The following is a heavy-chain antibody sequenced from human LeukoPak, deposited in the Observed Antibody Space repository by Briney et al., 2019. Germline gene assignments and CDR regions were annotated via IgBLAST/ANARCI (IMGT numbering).Heavy chain of an antibody. CDR3: AKHRRSSLVTTYFDA. V-gene: IGHV3-23*01. CDR2: INSRGDDT. D-gene: IGHD2-21*02. J-gene: IGHJ4*02. Sequence: GSLSLSCAASGFTFSTLAMSWVRQAPGEGLEWVSSINSRGDDTDYADSVKGRFTISRDNSKNTLYLQLNSLRLNDTAIFYCAKHRRSSLVTTYFDAWGQGILVAVSS. CDR1: GFTFSTLA.